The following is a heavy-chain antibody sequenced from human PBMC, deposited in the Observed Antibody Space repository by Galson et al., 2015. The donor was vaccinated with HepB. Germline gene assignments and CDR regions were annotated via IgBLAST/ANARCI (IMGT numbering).Heavy chain of an antibody. J-gene: IGHJ4*02. D-gene: IGHD2-21*01. CDR2: INAGNGNT. CDR3: AKEIAGTFKYFDY. CDR1: GYTFTYSA. V-gene: IGHV1-3*01. Sequence: SCKASGYTFTYSAIHWLRQAPGQRLEWMGWINAGNGNTKYSQNFQGRVTITRDTSATTAYMELSGLKSEDTAVYYCAKEIAGTFKYFDYWGQGTLVTVSS.